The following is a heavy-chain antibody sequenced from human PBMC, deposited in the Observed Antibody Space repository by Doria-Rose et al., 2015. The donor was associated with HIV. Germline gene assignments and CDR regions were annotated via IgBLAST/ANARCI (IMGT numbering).Heavy chain of an antibody. Sequence: PGKGLLWVSRINTDGTSANYADFVKGRFSISRDNAKNTLYLQMNSLRAEDTAVYYRAALDILTGPVDYWGQGTLVAVSS. CDR2: INTDGTSA. J-gene: IGHJ4*02. CDR3: AALDILTGPVDY. V-gene: IGHV3-74*01. D-gene: IGHD3-9*01.